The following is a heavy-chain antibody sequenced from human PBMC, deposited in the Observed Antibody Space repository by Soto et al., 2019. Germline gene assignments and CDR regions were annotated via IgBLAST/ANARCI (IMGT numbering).Heavy chain of an antibody. Sequence: EAHLVESGGGFLQPGGSLRLSCAASGFTFSTYSMNWVRQAPGKGLEWISYISSSSSTIYYADSVQGRFTISRDNSKNSLNLQMNSLRVEDTAVYYCARDSPTGWHFYYWGQGSLFTLSS. D-gene: IGHD6-19*01. CDR2: ISSSSSTI. V-gene: IGHV3-48*01. J-gene: IGHJ4*02. CDR3: ARDSPTGWHFYY. CDR1: GFTFSTYS.